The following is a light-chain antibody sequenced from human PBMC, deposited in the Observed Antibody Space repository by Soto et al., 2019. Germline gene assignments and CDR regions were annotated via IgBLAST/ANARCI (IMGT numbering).Light chain of an antibody. CDR1: QSVSAGY. Sequence: DTVLTQSPGTLSLSPGERATLYCRASQSVSAGYFAWYQQKPGQAPRLLIYETSSRTTGTPGRFSGSGSGTDFTLTISTLEPEDFAVYYCQQYGDSPTFGQGTKVDIK. V-gene: IGKV3-20*01. CDR3: QQYGDSPT. CDR2: ETS. J-gene: IGKJ1*01.